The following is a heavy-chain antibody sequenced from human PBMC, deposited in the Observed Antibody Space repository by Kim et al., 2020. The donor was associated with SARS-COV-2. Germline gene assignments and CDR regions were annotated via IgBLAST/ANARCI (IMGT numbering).Heavy chain of an antibody. D-gene: IGHD3-3*02. V-gene: IGHV3-23*01. CDR1: GFTFSSYA. CDR2: ISGSGGST. J-gene: IGHJ2*01. Sequence: GGSLRLSCAASGFTFSSYAMSWVRQAPGKGLEWVSAISGSGGSTYYADSVKGRFTISRDNSKNTLYLQMNSLRAEDTAVYYCAKAVVSTPFSGWYFDLWGRGTLVTVSS. CDR3: AKAVVSTPFSGWYFDL.